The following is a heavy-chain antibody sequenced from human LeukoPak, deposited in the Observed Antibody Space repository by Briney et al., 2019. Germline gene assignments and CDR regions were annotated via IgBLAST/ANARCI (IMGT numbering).Heavy chain of an antibody. V-gene: IGHV1-18*01. CDR1: GYTFTSYG. CDR3: ARQSSGYYYGYYYYMDV. J-gene: IGHJ6*03. D-gene: IGHD3-22*01. Sequence: GASVKVSCKASGYTFTSYGISWVRQAPGQGLEWMGWISAYNGNTNYAQKLQGRVTMTTDTSTSTAYMELRSLRSDDTAVYYCARQSSGYYYGYYYYMDVWGKGTTVTVSS. CDR2: ISAYNGNT.